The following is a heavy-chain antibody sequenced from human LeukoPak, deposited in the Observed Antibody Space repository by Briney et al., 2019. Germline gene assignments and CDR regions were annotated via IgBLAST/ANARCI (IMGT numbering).Heavy chain of an antibody. Sequence: GASVKVSCKASGYTFISYGISWVRQAPGQGLEWMGWISAYNGNTNYAQKLQGRVTMTTDTSTSTAYMELRSLRSDDTAVYYCARDRYYDFWSGYYIRRAYYYYMDVWGKGTTVTVSS. J-gene: IGHJ6*03. CDR2: ISAYNGNT. CDR1: GYTFISYG. D-gene: IGHD3-3*01. V-gene: IGHV1-18*01. CDR3: ARDRYYDFWSGYYIRRAYYYYMDV.